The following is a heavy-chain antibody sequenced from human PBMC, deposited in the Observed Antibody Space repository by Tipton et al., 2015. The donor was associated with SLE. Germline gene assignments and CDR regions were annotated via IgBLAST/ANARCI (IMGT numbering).Heavy chain of an antibody. Sequence: TLSLTCNVSGGSISSSYWNWFRQPAGKGLEWIGRVHKSGSTNYNPSLKSRVTISVDTSKNQFSLNLSSVTAADTAVYYCARDEYRYDTTGYHLLGHFDFWGQGTLVTVSS. CDR3: ARDEYRYDTTGYHLLGHFDF. CDR1: GGSISSSY. CDR2: VHKSGST. D-gene: IGHD3-22*01. V-gene: IGHV4-4*07. J-gene: IGHJ4*02.